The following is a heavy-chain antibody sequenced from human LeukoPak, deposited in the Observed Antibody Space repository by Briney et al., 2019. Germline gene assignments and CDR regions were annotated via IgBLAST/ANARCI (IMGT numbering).Heavy chain of an antibody. J-gene: IGHJ4*02. CDR3: ARGGITIFGVVIGAFDY. V-gene: IGHV1-8*01. D-gene: IGHD3-3*01. CDR1: GYTFTSYD. Sequence: ASVKVSCKASGYTFTSYDINWVRQATGQGLEWMGWMNPNSGNTGYAQKFQGRVTMTRNTSISTAYMELSSLRSEDTAVYYCARGGITIFGVVIGAFDYWGQRTLVTVSS. CDR2: MNPNSGNT.